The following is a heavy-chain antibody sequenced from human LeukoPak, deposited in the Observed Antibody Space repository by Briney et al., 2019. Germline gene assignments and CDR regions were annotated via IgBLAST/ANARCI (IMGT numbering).Heavy chain of an antibody. V-gene: IGHV3-30*04. CDR3: ERSSSWYLSDAFDI. Sequence: GRSLRLSCAASGFTFSSYAMHWVRQAPGKGLEWVAVISYDGSNKYYADSVKGRFTISRDNAKNTLYLQMNSLRAEDTAVYYCERSSSWYLSDAFDIWGQGTMVTVSS. J-gene: IGHJ3*02. D-gene: IGHD6-13*01. CDR2: ISYDGSNK. CDR1: GFTFSSYA.